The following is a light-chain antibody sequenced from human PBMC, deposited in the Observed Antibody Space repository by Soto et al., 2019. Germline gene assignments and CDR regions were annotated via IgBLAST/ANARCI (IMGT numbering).Light chain of an antibody. CDR1: QSIANY. CDR3: QQSYNNPKT. Sequence: IQMTQSPSSLSASVVDRVTITCRASQSIANYLNWYQQKPGKAPKLLIYAASTLESGVPSRFSGSESGTDFTLTISSLQPEDFATYYCQQSYNNPKTFGQGTKVEIK. V-gene: IGKV1-39*01. J-gene: IGKJ1*01. CDR2: AAS.